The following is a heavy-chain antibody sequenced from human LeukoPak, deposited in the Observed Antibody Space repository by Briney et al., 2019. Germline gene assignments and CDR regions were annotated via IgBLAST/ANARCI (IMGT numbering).Heavy chain of an antibody. V-gene: IGHV3-49*03. CDR2: IRSKAYGGTT. J-gene: IGHJ4*02. CDR1: GFTFGDYA. D-gene: IGHD3-22*01. Sequence: PGRSLRLSCTASGFTFGDYAMSWFRQAPGKGLEWVGFIRSKAYGGTTEYAAPVKGRFTISRDDSKSIAYLQMNSLKTEDTAVYYCTREAVIVVRAQYFDYWGQGTLVTVSS. CDR3: TREAVIVVRAQYFDY.